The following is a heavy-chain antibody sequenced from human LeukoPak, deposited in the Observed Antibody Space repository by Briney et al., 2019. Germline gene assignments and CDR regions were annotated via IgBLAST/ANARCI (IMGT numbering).Heavy chain of an antibody. CDR3: ARHVYGKGMYV. CDR2: ISSSWTA. Sequence: SETLSLTCTVSGDSLSDNYWGWIPHPPVKGLECVWYISSSWTAYNPSLTSRLTISIDTSKSQFSLTLSSVTAADTAVYYCARHVYGKGMYVWGKGTTVTVSS. J-gene: IGHJ6*04. V-gene: IGHV4-59*08. CDR1: GDSLSDNY. D-gene: IGHD4-17*01.